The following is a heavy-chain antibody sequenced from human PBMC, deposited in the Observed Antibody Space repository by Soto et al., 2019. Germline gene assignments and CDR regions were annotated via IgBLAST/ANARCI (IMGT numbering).Heavy chain of an antibody. CDR3: ARSSLYCSGGRCYSVFFLSRVGVAHWFYT. J-gene: IGHJ5*01. CDR1: GFTFSSYS. V-gene: IGHV3-48*02. D-gene: IGHD2-15*01. CDR2: ISSSSSTI. Sequence: HPGGSLRICCAASGFTFSSYSMNWVRQAPGKGLEWVSYISSSSSTIYYADSVKGRFTISRDNAKNSLYLQMNSLRDEDTAVYYSARSSLYCSGGRCYSVFFLSRVGVAHWFYTCCQQAPVPVSS.